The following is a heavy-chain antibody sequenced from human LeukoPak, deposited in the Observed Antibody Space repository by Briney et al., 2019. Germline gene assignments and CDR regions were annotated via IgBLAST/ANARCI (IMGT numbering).Heavy chain of an antibody. J-gene: IGHJ5*02. V-gene: IGHV4-4*02. CDR3: ARYTRSWFDP. CDR1: GGSISSSNW. CDR2: IYHSGST. Sequence: SGTLSLTCAVSGGSISSSNWWSWVRQPPGKGLEWIGEIYHSGSTNYNPSLKSRVTISVDTSKNHLSLKLSSVTAADTAVYYCARYTRSWFDPWGQGTLVTVSS.